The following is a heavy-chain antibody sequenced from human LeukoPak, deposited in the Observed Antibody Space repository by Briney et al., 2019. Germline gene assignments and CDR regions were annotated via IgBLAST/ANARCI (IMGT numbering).Heavy chain of an antibody. CDR2: IIPIFGTA. CDR1: GYTFTSYY. Sequence: SVKVSCKASGYTFTSYYMHWVRQAPGQGLEWMGGIIPIFGTANYAQKFQGRVTITADESTSTAYMELSSLRSEDTAVYYCARDGQISHDAFDIWGQGTMVTVSS. CDR3: ARDGQISHDAFDI. D-gene: IGHD3-3*01. V-gene: IGHV1-69*13. J-gene: IGHJ3*02.